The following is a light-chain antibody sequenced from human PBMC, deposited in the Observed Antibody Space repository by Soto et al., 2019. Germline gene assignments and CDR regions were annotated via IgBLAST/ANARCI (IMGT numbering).Light chain of an antibody. CDR2: GVT. CDR3: SSYKTASFYV. CDR1: SSDIGAFNY. J-gene: IGLJ1*01. V-gene: IGLV2-14*01. Sequence: QSALTQPASVSGSPGQSITISCTGSSSDIGAFNYVAWYQQHPGKAPKLIIHGVTNRPSGVSSRFSGSKSDYTASLTISGLQAEDEADYYCSSYKTASFYVFGTGTKVTVL.